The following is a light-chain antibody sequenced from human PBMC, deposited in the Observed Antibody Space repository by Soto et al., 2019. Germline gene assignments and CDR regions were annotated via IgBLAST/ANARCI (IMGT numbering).Light chain of an antibody. CDR2: DVS. V-gene: IGLV2-14*02. J-gene: IGLJ1*01. CDR3: SSFTTSSTYV. CDR1: SSDVGNYNL. Sequence: QSVLTQPASLSGSPGQSITIPRTGTSSDVGNYNLVSWYQQHPGKAPKLMIYDVSNRPSGVSDRFSGSKSGNTASLTISGLQAEDEADYYCSSFTTSSTYVFGTGTKVTVL.